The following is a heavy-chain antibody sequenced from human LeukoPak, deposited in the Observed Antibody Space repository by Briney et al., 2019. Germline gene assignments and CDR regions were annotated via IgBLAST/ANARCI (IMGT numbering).Heavy chain of an antibody. V-gene: IGHV4-4*07. CDR1: GGSISSYY. Sequence: SETLSLTCTVSGGSISSYYWSWIRQPAGKGLEWLGRIYTSGITNYNPSLKSRVTMSVDTAKNQFSLKLSSVTAADTAVYYCARGGDCSSTSCYGDPLDYWGQGTLVTVSS. D-gene: IGHD2-2*01. J-gene: IGHJ4*02. CDR2: IYTSGIT. CDR3: ARGGDCSSTSCYGDPLDY.